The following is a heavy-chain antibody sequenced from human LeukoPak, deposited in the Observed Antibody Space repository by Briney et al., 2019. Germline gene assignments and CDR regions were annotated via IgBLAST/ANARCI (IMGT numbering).Heavy chain of an antibody. D-gene: IGHD1-14*01. J-gene: IGHJ6*02. CDR1: GGSISSGGYY. V-gene: IGHV4-31*03. CDR3: ARDPPGPMDV. CDR2: IYYSGST. Sequence: SQTLSLTCTVSGGSISSGGYYWSWIRQHPGKGLAWIGYIYYSGSTYYNPSLKSRVTISVDTSKNQFSLKLSSVTAADTAVYYCARDPPGPMDVWGQGTTVTVSS.